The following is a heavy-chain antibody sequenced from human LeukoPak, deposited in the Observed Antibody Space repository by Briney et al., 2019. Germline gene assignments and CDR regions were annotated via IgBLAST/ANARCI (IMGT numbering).Heavy chain of an antibody. CDR1: GFTFSNAW. J-gene: IGHJ4*02. V-gene: IGHV3-15*07. CDR2: IKSKTDGGTT. CDR3: TTDSDSSGYYSFDY. D-gene: IGHD3-22*01. Sequence: GGSLRLSCAASGFTFSNAWMNWVRQAPGKGLEWVGRIKSKTDGGTTDYAAPVKGRFTISRDDSKNMLYLQMNSLKTEDTAVYYCTTDSDSSGYYSFDYWGQGTLVTVSS.